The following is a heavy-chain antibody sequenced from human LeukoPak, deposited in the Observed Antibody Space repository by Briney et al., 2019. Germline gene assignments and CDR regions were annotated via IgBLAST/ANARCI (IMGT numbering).Heavy chain of an antibody. D-gene: IGHD5-24*01. Sequence: GSLRLSCAASGFTFSAYNMNWVRQAPGKGLEWVSCISSSSNYIYYADSVMGRFTISRDNAKSSLYLQMSGLRAEDTAVYYCAAGRVEMATVSYYYGMDVWGQGTTVTVSS. CDR1: GFTFSAYN. CDR2: ISSSSNYI. CDR3: AAGRVEMATVSYYYGMDV. V-gene: IGHV3-21*04. J-gene: IGHJ6*02.